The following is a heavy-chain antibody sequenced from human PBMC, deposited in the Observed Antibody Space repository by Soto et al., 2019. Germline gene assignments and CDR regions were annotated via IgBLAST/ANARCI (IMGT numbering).Heavy chain of an antibody. Sequence: SVKVSCKASGGTFSSYAISWVRQAPGQGLEWMGGIIPIFGTANYAQKFQGRVTITADESTSTAYMELSSLKASDTAIYYCARQVPRVGMDVWGQGTTVTVSS. CDR3: ARQVPRVGMDV. D-gene: IGHD1-26*01. CDR2: IIPIFGTA. V-gene: IGHV1-69*13. J-gene: IGHJ6*02. CDR1: GGTFSSYA.